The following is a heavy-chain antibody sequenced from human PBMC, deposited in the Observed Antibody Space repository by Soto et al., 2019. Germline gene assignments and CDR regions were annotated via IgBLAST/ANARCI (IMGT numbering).Heavy chain of an antibody. Sequence: KQSQTLSLTCTVSGGSLSSYYWSWIRPPPGKGLEWIGYIYYSGSTNYNPSLKSRVTISVDTSNNQFSLKLSSVTAAVTAEYYCARAAYSKLFDYWGQGTLVTVSS. J-gene: IGHJ4*02. D-gene: IGHD4-4*01. V-gene: IGHV4-59*01. CDR1: GGSLSSYY. CDR2: IYYSGST. CDR3: ARAAYSKLFDY.